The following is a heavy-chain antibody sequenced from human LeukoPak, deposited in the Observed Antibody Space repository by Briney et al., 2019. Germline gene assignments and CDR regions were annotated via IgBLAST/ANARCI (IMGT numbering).Heavy chain of an antibody. CDR3: ARAHRARYCSGGSCYSADAFDI. V-gene: IGHV3-20*04. Sequence: GRSLRLSCAASGFTFYDYGMSWGRQAPGKGLEGGSGINWNGGSTGYADSVKGRFTISRDNAKNSLYLQMNSLRAEDTAVYYCARAHRARYCSGGSCYSADAFDIWGQGTMVTVSS. J-gene: IGHJ3*02. D-gene: IGHD2-15*01. CDR1: GFTFYDYG. CDR2: INWNGGST.